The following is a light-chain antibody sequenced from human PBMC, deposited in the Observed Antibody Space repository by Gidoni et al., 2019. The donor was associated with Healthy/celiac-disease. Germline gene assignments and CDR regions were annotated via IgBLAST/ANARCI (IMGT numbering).Light chain of an antibody. J-gene: IGLJ2*01. CDR3: QSYDSSLSGSV. Sequence: HSVLTQPPSLSRAPVQRVTISCTGSSSNIGAGYDVHWYHQLPVTAPKLLLYGNSNRPSGVPDRFSGSKSGTSASLAITGLQAEDEADYYCQSYDSSLSGSVFGGGTKLTVL. CDR1: SSNIGAGYD. CDR2: GNS. V-gene: IGLV1-40*01.